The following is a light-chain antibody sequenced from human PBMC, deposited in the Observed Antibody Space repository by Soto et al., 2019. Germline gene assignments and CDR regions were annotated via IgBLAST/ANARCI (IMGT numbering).Light chain of an antibody. CDR3: SSYTSGSTLG. CDR1: SSDIGGYNY. Sequence: QSVLTQPASVSGSPGQSLTISCTGTSSDIGGYNYVSWYQQHPGKAPKLMIYEVSNRPSGVSNRFSGSKSGNTASLIISGLQAEDEADYYCSSYTSGSTLGFGGGTKLTVL. V-gene: IGLV2-14*01. CDR2: EVS. J-gene: IGLJ3*02.